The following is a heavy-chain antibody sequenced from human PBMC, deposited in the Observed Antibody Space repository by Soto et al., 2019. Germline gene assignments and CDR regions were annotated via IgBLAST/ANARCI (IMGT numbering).Heavy chain of an antibody. CDR1: GFTFSSYA. CDR2: ISGSGGST. Sequence: EVQLLESGGGLVQPGGSLRLSCAASGFTFSSYAMSWVRQAPGKGLEWVSAISGSGGSTYYADSVKGRFTISRDNSKNTLYLQMNSLRAEDTAVYYCAKDYCSSTSCRELYYYYYGMDVWGQGTTVTVSS. CDR3: AKDYCSSTSCRELYYYYYGMDV. J-gene: IGHJ6*02. D-gene: IGHD2-2*01. V-gene: IGHV3-23*01.